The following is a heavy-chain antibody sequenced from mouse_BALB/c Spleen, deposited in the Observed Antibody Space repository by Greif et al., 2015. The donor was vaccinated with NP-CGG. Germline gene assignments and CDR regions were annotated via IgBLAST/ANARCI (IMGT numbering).Heavy chain of an antibody. CDR1: GYTFTDYA. D-gene: IGHD2-1*01. CDR2: ISTYYGDA. V-gene: IGHV1S137*01. J-gene: IGHJ3*01. Sequence: QVQLQQSGAELVRPGVSVKISCKGSGYTFTDYAMHWVKQSHAKSLEWIGVISTYYGDASYSQKFKGKATMTVDKSSSTAYMELARLTSEDSAIYYCAREGNYGFAYWGQGTLVTVSA. CDR3: AREGNYGFAY.